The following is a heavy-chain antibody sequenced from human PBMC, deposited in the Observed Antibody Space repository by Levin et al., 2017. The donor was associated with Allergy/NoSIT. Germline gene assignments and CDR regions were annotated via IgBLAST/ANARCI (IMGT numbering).Heavy chain of an antibody. D-gene: IGHD3-9*01. CDR1: GFTFSSYG. Sequence: LSLTCAASGFTFSSYGMHWVRQAPGKGLEWVAVIWYDGSNKYYADSVKGRFTISRDNSKNTLYLQMNSLRAEDTAVYYCARALYDILTGYYKGGDWFDPWGQGTLVTVSS. V-gene: IGHV3-33*01. CDR3: ARALYDILTGYYKGGDWFDP. CDR2: IWYDGSNK. J-gene: IGHJ5*02.